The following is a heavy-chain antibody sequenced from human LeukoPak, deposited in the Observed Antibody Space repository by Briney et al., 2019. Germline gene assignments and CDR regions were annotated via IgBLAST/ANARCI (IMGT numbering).Heavy chain of an antibody. Sequence: GALRLSCAASGFTFSSYAMSWVRQAPGKGLEWVSAISGSGSSTYYADSVKGRFTISRDNSKNTLYLQMNSLRAEDTAVYYCAKDFDVVLVAAFFDYWGQGTLVTVSS. CDR2: ISGSGSST. J-gene: IGHJ4*02. V-gene: IGHV3-23*01. CDR3: AKDFDVVLVAAFFDY. D-gene: IGHD2-15*01. CDR1: GFTFSSYA.